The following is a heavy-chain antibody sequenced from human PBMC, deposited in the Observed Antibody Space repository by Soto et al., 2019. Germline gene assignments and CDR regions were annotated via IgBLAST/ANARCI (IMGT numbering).Heavy chain of an antibody. D-gene: IGHD6-13*01. CDR2: IWYDGSNK. V-gene: IGHV3-33*01. CDR1: GFTFSSYG. CDR3: ASNDGIAAAGTGYYYGMDV. Sequence: GGSLRLSCAASGFTFSSYGMHWVRQAPGKGLEWVAVIWYDGSNKYYADSVKGRFTISRDNSKNTLYLQMNSLRAEDTAVYYCASNDGIAAAGTGYYYGMDVWGQGTTVTVSS. J-gene: IGHJ6*02.